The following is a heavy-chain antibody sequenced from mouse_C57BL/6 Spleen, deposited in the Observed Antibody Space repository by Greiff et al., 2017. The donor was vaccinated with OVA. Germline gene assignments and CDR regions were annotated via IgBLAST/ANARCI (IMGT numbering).Heavy chain of an antibody. Sequence: QVQLQQPGAELVKPGASVKLSCKASGYTFTSYWMHWVKQRPGQGLEWIGMIHPNSGSTNYNEKFKSKATLTVDKSSSTAYMQLSSLTSEDSAVYYCARIYYGKDYAMDYWGQGTSVTVSS. D-gene: IGHD2-1*01. J-gene: IGHJ4*01. V-gene: IGHV1-64*01. CDR1: GYTFTSYW. CDR2: IHPNSGST. CDR3: ARIYYGKDYAMDY.